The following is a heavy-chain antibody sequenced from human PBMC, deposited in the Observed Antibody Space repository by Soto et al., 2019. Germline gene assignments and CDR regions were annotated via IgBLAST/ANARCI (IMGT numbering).Heavy chain of an antibody. J-gene: IGHJ4*02. CDR3: ARDRGWSLFDY. Sequence: GSLRLSCAASGFTFSTYWMHWVRQAPGKGLVWVSRTNSDGSDTSYADSVKGRFTISRDNAKNTLYLQMNSLRAEDTAVYYCARDRGWSLFDYWGQGTLVTVSS. D-gene: IGHD6-19*01. V-gene: IGHV3-74*01. CDR1: GFTFSTYW. CDR2: TNSDGSDT.